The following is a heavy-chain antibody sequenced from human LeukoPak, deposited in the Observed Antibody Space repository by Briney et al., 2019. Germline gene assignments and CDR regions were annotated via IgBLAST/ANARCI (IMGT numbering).Heavy chain of an antibody. CDR1: GYTLTELS. CDR3: ATTLPRSTSSYYYYYYMDV. CDR2: FDPEDGET. V-gene: IGHV1-24*01. J-gene: IGHJ6*03. D-gene: IGHD2-2*01. Sequence: ASVKVSCKVSGYTLTELSMHWVRQAPGKGLEWMGGFDPEDGETIYAQKFQGRVTMTEDTSTDTAYIELSSLRSEDTAVYYCATTLPRSTSSYYYYYYMDVWGKGTTVTVSS.